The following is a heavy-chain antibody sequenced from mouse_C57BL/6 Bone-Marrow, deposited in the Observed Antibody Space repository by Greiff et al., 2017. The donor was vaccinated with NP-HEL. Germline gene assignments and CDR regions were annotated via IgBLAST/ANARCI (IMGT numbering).Heavy chain of an antibody. CDR2: ISPGDGYT. J-gene: IGHJ1*03. CDR3: ARDGYYWYFDV. V-gene: IGHV1-80*01. CDR1: GYAFSSYW. D-gene: IGHD2-3*01. Sequence: QVQLQQSGAELVKPGASVMISCKASGYAFSSYWMNWVKQRPGKGLEWIGQISPGDGYTTYNGQFNGKATLTADKSSSTAYMQLSSLTSEDSAVYCCARDGYYWYFDVWGTGTTVTVSS.